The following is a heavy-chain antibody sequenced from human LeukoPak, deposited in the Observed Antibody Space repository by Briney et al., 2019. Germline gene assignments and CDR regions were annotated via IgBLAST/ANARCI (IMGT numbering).Heavy chain of an antibody. CDR2: IKQDGSEK. J-gene: IGHJ6*03. V-gene: IGHV3-7*01. D-gene: IGHD2-15*01. CDR1: GFIFSSYW. Sequence: GGSLRLSCAASGFIFSSYWMGWVRQAPGKGLEWVANIKQDGSEKYYVESVKGRFTISRDNAKNSLYLQMNSLRAEDTAVYYCARDPGYCSGGSCPYYYYYMDVWGKGTTVTVSS. CDR3: ARDPGYCSGGSCPYYYYYMDV.